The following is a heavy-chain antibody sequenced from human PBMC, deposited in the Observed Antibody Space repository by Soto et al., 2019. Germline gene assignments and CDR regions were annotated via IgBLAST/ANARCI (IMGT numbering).Heavy chain of an antibody. D-gene: IGHD1-1*01. CDR3: AKDRLERREGYYYGMDV. CDR1: GFTFSSYA. CDR2: ISGSGGST. V-gene: IGHV3-23*01. J-gene: IGHJ6*02. Sequence: GGSLRLSCAASGFTFSSYAMSWVRQAPGKGLEWVSAISGSGGSTYYADSVKGRFTISRDNSKNTLYLQMNSLRAEDTAVYYCAKDRLERREGYYYGMDVWGQGTTVTVSS.